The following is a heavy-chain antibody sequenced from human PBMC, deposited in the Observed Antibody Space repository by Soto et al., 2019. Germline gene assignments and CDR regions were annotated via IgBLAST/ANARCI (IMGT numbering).Heavy chain of an antibody. Sequence: QITLTESGPTLVKPTQNLTLTCTFSGISLTNSGVGVSWIRQPPGKALEWLAVIYWDDAKHFSPSQKSRLTITKDTSKNQVVLTMTTMDSVDTATYFWAQMDFDLYGMDVWGQGTTVIVSS. CDR3: AQMDFDLYGMDV. D-gene: IGHD3-9*01. V-gene: IGHV2-5*02. CDR1: GISLTNSGVG. CDR2: IYWDDAK. J-gene: IGHJ6*02.